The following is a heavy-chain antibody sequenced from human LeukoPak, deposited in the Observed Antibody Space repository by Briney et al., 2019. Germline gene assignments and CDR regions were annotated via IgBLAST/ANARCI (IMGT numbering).Heavy chain of an antibody. V-gene: IGHV4-31*03. J-gene: IGHJ4*02. CDR1: GGPISSGGYY. CDR3: ARIDGYNQLYYFDY. Sequence: PSETLSLTCTVSGGPISSGGYYWSWIRQHPGKGLEWIGYIYYSGSTYYNPSLKSRVTISVDTSKNQFSLKLSSVTAADTAVYYCARIDGYNQLYYFDYWGQGTLVTVSS. CDR2: IYYSGST. D-gene: IGHD5-24*01.